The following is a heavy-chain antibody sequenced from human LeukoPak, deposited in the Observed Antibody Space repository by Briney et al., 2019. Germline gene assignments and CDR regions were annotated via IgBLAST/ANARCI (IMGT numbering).Heavy chain of an antibody. V-gene: IGHV1-46*01. CDR3: AREESCGYFDY. D-gene: IGHD2-21*01. CDR1: GYTFTNYY. Sequence: ASVKVSCKASGYTFTNYYMHWVRQAPGQGLEWMGLINPSGTGTNYAPKFRGRVTLTRDTSTTTVYMELSSLRSEDTAVYYCAREESCGYFDYWGQGTLVTVSS. CDR2: INPSGTGT. J-gene: IGHJ4*02.